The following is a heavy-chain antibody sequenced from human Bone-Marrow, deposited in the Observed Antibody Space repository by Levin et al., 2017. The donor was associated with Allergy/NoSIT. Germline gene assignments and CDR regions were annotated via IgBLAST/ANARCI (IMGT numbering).Heavy chain of an antibody. CDR3: ARDLRVGCSSSGCHGCDY. CDR1: GGSITSNH. V-gene: IGHV4-59*01. D-gene: IGHD6-13*01. CDR2: IYYSGYT. Sequence: SETLSLTCTVSGGSITSNHWSWIRQPPGKGLEWIGNIYYSGYTNYNPSLKTRVTISIDTSKNQFSLNLSSVTAADTAVYYCARDLRVGCSSSGCHGCDYWGRGILVTVSS. J-gene: IGHJ4*02.